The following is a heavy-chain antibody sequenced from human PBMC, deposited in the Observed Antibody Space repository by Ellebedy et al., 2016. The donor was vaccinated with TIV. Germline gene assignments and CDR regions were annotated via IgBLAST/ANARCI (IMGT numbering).Heavy chain of an antibody. Sequence: PGGSLRLSCAASGFTFEDSAMHWVRQAPGKGLELVSGISWNSGSIGYADSVKGRFTISRDNAKNSLYLQMNSLRAEDTALYYCAKDIRCKGMDVWGQGTTVTVSS. CDR1: GFTFEDSA. V-gene: IGHV3-9*01. J-gene: IGHJ6*02. CDR2: ISWNSGSI. CDR3: AKDIRCKGMDV. D-gene: IGHD4-17*01.